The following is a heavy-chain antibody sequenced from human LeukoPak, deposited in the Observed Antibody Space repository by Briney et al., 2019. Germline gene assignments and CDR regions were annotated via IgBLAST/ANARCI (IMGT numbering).Heavy chain of an antibody. D-gene: IGHD3-16*01. Sequence: PSETLSLTCTVSGGSTSSDYWSWIRQSPGKGLEWVGYVYNSGDTGKNPSLKSRVTILLDTSKNQCSLKLTSVSAADTAVYYCARLKLGAYFDLWGRGTLVSVSS. CDR3: ARLKLGAYFDL. CDR2: VYNSGDT. V-gene: IGHV4-59*08. CDR1: GGSTSSDY. J-gene: IGHJ2*01.